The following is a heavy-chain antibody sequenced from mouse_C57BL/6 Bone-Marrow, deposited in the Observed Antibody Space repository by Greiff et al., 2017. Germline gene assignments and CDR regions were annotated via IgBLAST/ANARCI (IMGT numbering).Heavy chain of an antibody. Sequence: VQLQQSGAELVMPGASVKLSCKASGYPFTSYWMHWVKQRPGQGLEWIGEIDPSDSYTNYNQKCKGKSTLSVDKSSSTAYMQLSSLTSEDSAVYYCARESNWDYFDYWGQGTTLTVSS. CDR2: IDPSDSYT. J-gene: IGHJ2*01. CDR3: ARESNWDYFDY. V-gene: IGHV1-69*01. D-gene: IGHD4-1*01. CDR1: GYPFTSYW.